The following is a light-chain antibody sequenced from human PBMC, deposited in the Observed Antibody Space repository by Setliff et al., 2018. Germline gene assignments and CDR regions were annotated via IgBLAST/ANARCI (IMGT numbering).Light chain of an antibody. CDR2: EVT. CDR1: SSDVGSYNL. V-gene: IGLV2-23*02. CDR3: SSYAASYNPYV. J-gene: IGLJ1*01. Sequence: QSVLTQPASVSGSPGQSITISCTGTSSDVGSYNLVSWYQQHPGKAPKLMIYEVTKRPSGVPDRFSGSKSGNTASLTVSGLQAEDEADYYCSSYAASYNPYVFGTGTKVTVL.